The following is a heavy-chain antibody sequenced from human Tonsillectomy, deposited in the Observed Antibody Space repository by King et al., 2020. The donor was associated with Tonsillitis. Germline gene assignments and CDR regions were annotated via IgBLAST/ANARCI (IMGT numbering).Heavy chain of an antibody. CDR1: GGTFSSYA. CDR2: IIPIFSTA. CDR3: AWKLVPAAIRYYYPSGMDV. J-gene: IGHJ6*02. Sequence: QLVQSGAEVKKPGSSVKVSCKASGGTFSSYAISWVRQAPGQGLEWMGGIIPIFSTANYAQKFQGRVTITADESTSTAYMELSSLRSEDTAVYYCAWKLVPAAIRYYYPSGMDVWGQGTTVTVSS. D-gene: IGHD2-2*01. V-gene: IGHV1-69*01.